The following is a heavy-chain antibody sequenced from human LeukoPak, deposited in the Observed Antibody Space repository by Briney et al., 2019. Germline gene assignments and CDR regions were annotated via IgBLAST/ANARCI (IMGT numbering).Heavy chain of an antibody. J-gene: IGHJ4*02. CDR3: ARDSVIYGY. CDR1: GFTFSSYS. D-gene: IGHD3/OR15-3a*01. CDR2: ISSLSGTI. Sequence: GGSLRLSCAASGFTFSSYSMNWVRQAPGKGLEWVSYISSLSGTIYYADSVKGRFIISRDNAQNSLFLQMNSLRAEDTAVYYCARDSVIYGYWGQGTLVTVSS. V-gene: IGHV3-48*01.